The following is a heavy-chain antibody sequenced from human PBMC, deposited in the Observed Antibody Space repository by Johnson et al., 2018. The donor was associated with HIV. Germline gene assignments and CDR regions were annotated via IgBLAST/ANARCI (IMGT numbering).Heavy chain of an antibody. D-gene: IGHD5-18*01. CDR2: ISYDEIDK. CDR1: GFTFSSYA. CDR3: ARDGRDLVTRGSFDV. V-gene: IGHV3-30*14. Sequence: QVQLVESGGGVVQPGRSLRLSCAASGFTFSSYAMHWVRQAPGKGLEWVAVISYDEIDKYYADSVKGRFTISRDNSKNFLYLQMKSLRPEDTAVYYCARDGRDLVTRGSFDVWGQGTVVTVSS. J-gene: IGHJ3*01.